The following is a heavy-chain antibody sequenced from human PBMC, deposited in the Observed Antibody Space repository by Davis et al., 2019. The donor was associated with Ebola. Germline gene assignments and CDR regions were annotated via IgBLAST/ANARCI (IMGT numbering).Heavy chain of an antibody. J-gene: IGHJ4*02. CDR1: GFTFTSYD. V-gene: IGHV3-7*03. CDR2: IKEDGGEK. CDR3: AKAGHCGNYCSFDS. D-gene: IGHD1-26*01. Sequence: GESLKISCAASGFTFTSYDMSWIRQAPGKGPEWVAIIKEDGGEKYYVDSVKGRFTISRDNPKNTLYLQMNSLRADDTAVYYCAKAGHCGNYCSFDSWGQGTLLTVSS.